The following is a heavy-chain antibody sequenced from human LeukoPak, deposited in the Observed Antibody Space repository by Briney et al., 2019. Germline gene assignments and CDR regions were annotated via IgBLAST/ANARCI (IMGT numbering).Heavy chain of an antibody. CDR2: IYYSGST. D-gene: IGHD6-19*01. J-gene: IGHJ3*02. V-gene: IGHV4-39*01. CDR1: GGSISSGDYY. CDR3: ARPPSSGWSDAFDI. Sequence: SETLSLTCTVSGGSISSGDYYWSWIRQHPGKGLEWIGSIYYSGSTYYNPSLKSRVTISVDTSKNQFSLKLSSVTAADTAVYYCARPPSSGWSDAFDIWGQGTMVTVSS.